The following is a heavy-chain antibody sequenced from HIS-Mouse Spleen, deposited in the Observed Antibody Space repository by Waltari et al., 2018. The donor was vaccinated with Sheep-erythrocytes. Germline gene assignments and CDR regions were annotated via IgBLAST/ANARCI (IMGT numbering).Heavy chain of an antibody. CDR2: ISSSSSYI. V-gene: IGHV3-21*01. CDR1: GFSFCIYS. Sequence: EVQLVESWGGLVKPGGSLILSCAASGFSFCIYSMNWVRQPPGKGLEWVSSISSSSSYIYYADSVKGRFTISRDNAKNSLFLQMNSLRAEDTAVYYCARDSMGHDAFDIWGQGTMVTVSS. D-gene: IGHD3-10*01. CDR3: ARDSMGHDAFDI. J-gene: IGHJ3*02.